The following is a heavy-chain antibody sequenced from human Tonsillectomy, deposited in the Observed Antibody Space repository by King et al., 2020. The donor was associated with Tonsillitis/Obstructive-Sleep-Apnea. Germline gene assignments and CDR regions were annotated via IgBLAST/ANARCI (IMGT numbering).Heavy chain of an antibody. J-gene: IGHJ6*03. CDR3: ARGRTYYDFWSGSERYYMDV. V-gene: IGHV4-34*01. CDR1: GGSFSGYY. D-gene: IGHD3-3*01. CDR2: INHSGST. Sequence: VQLQQWGAGLLKPSETLSLTCAVYGGSFSGYYWSWIRQPPGKGLEWIGEINHSGSTNYNPSLKSRVTISVDTSKNQFSLKLSSVTAADTAVYYCARGRTYYDFWSGSERYYMDVWGKGTTVTVSS.